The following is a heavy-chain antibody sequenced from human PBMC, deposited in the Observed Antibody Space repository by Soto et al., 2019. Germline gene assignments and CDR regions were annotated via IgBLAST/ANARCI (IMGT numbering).Heavy chain of an antibody. CDR2: IIPIFGTA. V-gene: IGHV1-69*06. J-gene: IGHJ5*02. D-gene: IGHD3-3*01. CDR3: ARSLLRFLNWFDP. CDR1: GGTFSSYA. Sequence: QVQLVQSGAEVKKPGSSVKVSCKASGGTFSSYAISWVRQAPGQGLEWMGGIIPIFGTANYAQKFQGRVTITADKSTSTAYMELSRLRSDDTAVYYCARSLLRFLNWFDPWGQGTLVTVSS.